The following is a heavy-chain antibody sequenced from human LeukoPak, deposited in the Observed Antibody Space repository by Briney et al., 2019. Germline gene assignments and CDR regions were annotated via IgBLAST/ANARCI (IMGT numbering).Heavy chain of an antibody. D-gene: IGHD3-3*02. J-gene: IGHJ4*02. V-gene: IGHV4-34*01. CDR3: ARGREGIRGHYFDY. Sequence: PSETLSLTCAVYGGSFIGYYWSWIRQPPGKGLEWIGEINHSGSTNYNPSLKSRVTISVDTSKNQFSLKLSSVTAADTAVYYCARGREGIRGHYFDYWGQGTLVTVSS. CDR1: GGSFIGYY. CDR2: INHSGST.